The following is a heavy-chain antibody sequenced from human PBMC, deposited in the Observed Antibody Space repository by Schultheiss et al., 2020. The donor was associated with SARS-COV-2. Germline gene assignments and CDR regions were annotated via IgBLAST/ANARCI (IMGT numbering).Heavy chain of an antibody. CDR3: ARDFGGSSWPLYFDY. V-gene: IGHV1-2*02. CDR1: GYRFTVYY. CDR2: INPNSGGT. J-gene: IGHJ4*02. Sequence: ASVKVSCKASGYRFTVYYMHWVRQAPGQGLEWMGWINPNSGGTNYAQKFQDRVTMTRDTSISTAYMEVSRLRSDDTAVYYCARDFGGSSWPLYFDYWGQGTLVTVSS. D-gene: IGHD6-13*01.